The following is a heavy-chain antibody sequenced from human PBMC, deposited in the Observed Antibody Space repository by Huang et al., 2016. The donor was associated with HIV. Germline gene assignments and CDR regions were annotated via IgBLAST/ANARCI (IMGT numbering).Heavy chain of an antibody. J-gene: IGHJ3*01. CDR1: GFTISSNY. CDR3: AREGRSSYDAFDF. D-gene: IGHD2-2*01. CDR2: IYSGGTT. V-gene: IGHV3-53*02. Sequence: EVQLVETGGGLMQPGGSLRLSCAASGFTISSNYRSWVRQAPGKGLKWVSVIYSGGTTYYADSVKGRFTISRDTSKNTVYLQMNSLRAEDTAVYYCAREGRSSYDAFDFWGQGTMVTVSS.